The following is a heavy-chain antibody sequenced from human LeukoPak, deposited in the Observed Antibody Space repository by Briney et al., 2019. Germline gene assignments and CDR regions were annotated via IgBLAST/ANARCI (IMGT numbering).Heavy chain of an antibody. CDR1: GFSFTDYP. V-gene: IGHV3-48*02. J-gene: IGHJ4*02. Sequence: GGSLRLSCATSGFSFTDYPMNWVRQAPGKGLEWISNIRTTAEGAKYAYYADSVKGRVTISRDDGKNTLYLHMNSLRDDDTAVYYCATDIRYAFDYWGQGILVTVSS. CDR3: ATDIRYAFDY. D-gene: IGHD3-9*01. CDR2: IRTTAEGAKYA.